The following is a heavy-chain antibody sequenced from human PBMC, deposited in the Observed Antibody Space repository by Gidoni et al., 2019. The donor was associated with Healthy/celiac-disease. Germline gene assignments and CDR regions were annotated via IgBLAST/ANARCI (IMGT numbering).Heavy chain of an antibody. CDR3: AKDMRVPLGMDV. V-gene: IGHV3-9*01. CDR2: ISWNSGSI. J-gene: IGHJ6*02. D-gene: IGHD3-16*02. Sequence: VQLVAPAGGLVQSVRSLTLSCPASGFTFADYAMHWVRQAPGKGLGWGSGISWNSGSIGYADSVKGRFTISRDNAKNSLYLQMNSLRAEDTALYYCAKDMRVPLGMDVWGQGTTVTVSS. CDR1: GFTFADYA.